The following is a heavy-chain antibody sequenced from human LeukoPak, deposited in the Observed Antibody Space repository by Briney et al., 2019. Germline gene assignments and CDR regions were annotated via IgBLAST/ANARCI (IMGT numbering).Heavy chain of an antibody. V-gene: IGHV4-39*01. J-gene: IGHJ4*02. CDR1: GGSFTSSTFS. D-gene: IGHD6-19*01. CDR3: ARRGTASSGSYYFDH. CDR2: IYTSGNT. Sequence: SETLSLTCTVSGGSFTSSTFSWAWIPQPPGKGLEWIGNIYTSGNTYYNPSLKSRVTMSVDTSKNQCSLKLSSVTAADTAVYYCARRGTASSGSYYFDHWGQGTLVTVSS.